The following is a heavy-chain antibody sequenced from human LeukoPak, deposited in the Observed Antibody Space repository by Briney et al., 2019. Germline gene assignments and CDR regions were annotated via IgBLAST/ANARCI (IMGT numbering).Heavy chain of an antibody. CDR2: ISAYNGNT. CDR1: GYTFTNYG. D-gene: IGHD5-12*01. Sequence: ASVKVSCKPSGYTFTNYGISWVRQAPGQGLEWMGWISAYNGNTNYAQKLQGRVTMTTDTSTGTAYTELRSLISDDTAVYYCARDARKWLRLDYFDYWGQGTLVTVSS. CDR3: ARDARKWLRLDYFDY. V-gene: IGHV1-18*01. J-gene: IGHJ4*02.